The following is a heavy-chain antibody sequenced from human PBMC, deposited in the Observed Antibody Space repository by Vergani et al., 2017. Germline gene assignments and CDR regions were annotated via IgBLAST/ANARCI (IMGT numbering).Heavy chain of an antibody. CDR2: INPNSGGT. CDR3: ARDLGVRGVTDWFDP. J-gene: IGHJ5*02. V-gene: IGHV1-2*02. D-gene: IGHD3-10*01. Sequence: QVQLVQSGAEVKKPGASVKVSCKASGYTFTGYYMHWVRQAPGQGLEWMGWINPNSGGTNDAQKFQGRVTMTRDTSISTAYMELSRLRSDDTAVYYCARDLGVRGVTDWFDPWGQGTLVTVSS. CDR1: GYTFTGYY.